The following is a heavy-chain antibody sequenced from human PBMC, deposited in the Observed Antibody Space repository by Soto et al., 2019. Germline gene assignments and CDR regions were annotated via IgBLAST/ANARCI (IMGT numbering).Heavy chain of an antibody. D-gene: IGHD2-15*01. CDR2: IQSGGPT. CDR3: ARDDVLCDGGRCYGVPLDG. J-gene: IGHJ6*04. Sequence: GSLRLSCAASGSTVSSKYMSWVRQAPGKGLEWVSLIQSGGPTYYADSVKGRFTISRDTSENTVHLQMDSLRAEDTAVYYCARDDVLCDGGRCYGVPLDGWGKGTTVTVSS. CDR1: GSTVSSKY. V-gene: IGHV3-66*01.